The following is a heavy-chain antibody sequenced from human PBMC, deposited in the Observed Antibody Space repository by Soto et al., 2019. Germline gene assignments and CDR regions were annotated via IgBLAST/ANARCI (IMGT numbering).Heavy chain of an antibody. D-gene: IGHD5-18*01. CDR3: ARGRGGDTAMVTFVY. J-gene: IGHJ4*02. V-gene: IGHV1-69*13. Sequence: ASVKVSCKASGGTFSSYAISWVRQAPGQGLEWMGGIIPIFGTANYAQKFQGRVTITADESTSTAYMELSSLRSEDTAVYYCARGRGGDTAMVTFVYWGQGILVTVSS. CDR2: IIPIFGTA. CDR1: GGTFSSYA.